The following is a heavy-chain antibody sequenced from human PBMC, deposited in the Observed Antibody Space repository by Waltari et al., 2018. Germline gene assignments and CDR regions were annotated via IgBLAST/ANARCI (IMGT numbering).Heavy chain of an antibody. CDR1: GGSLSSSVYY. D-gene: IGHD3-22*01. CDR3: ARKPMMVMGFDY. V-gene: IGHV4-39*01. CDR2: IHHSGST. Sequence: QLQLQESGPGLVKPSEILSLTCSVSGGSLSSSVYYWAWIRQAPGKGLEWIGSIHHSGSTYYDASLKSRVTMSVDMSKNQFSLKLSSVIAADTAVYCCARKPMMVMGFDYWGQGALVTVSS. J-gene: IGHJ4*02.